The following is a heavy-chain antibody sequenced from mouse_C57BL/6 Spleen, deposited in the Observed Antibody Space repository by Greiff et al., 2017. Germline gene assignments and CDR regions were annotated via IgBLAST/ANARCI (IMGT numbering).Heavy chain of an antibody. CDR2: IWTGGGT. D-gene: IGHD2-1*01. CDR3: ARGVIYYGNFYFDY. V-gene: IGHV2-9-1*01. J-gene: IGHJ2*01. Sequence: VQVVESGPGLVAPSQSLSITCTVSGFSLTSYAISWVRQPPGKGLEWLGVIWTGGGTNYNSALKSRLSISKDNSKRQVFLKMNRLQTDDTARYYCARGVIYYGNFYFDYWGQGTTLTVSS. CDR1: GFSLTSYA.